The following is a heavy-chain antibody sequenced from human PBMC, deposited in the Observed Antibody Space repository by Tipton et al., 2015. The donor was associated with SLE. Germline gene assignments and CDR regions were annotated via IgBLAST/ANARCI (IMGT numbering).Heavy chain of an antibody. CDR2: ISWNSGTI. CDR1: GFTFDDYA. V-gene: IGHV3-9*01. J-gene: IGHJ3*01. CDR3: ARGGLFAFDL. Sequence: SLRLSCAASGFTFDDYAMHWVRQAPGKGLEWVSGISWNSGTIAYADSVKGRFTISRDNAKNSLYLQMNSLRAQDTALYYCARGGLFAFDLWGQGTSVTVSS.